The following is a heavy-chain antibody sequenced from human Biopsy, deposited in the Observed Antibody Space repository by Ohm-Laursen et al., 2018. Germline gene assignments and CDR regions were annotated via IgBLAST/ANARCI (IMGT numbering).Heavy chain of an antibody. CDR3: ARSLWPEDY. CDR2: INQDGSVK. D-gene: IGHD2-21*01. J-gene: IGHJ4*02. CDR1: GFTFSSYY. Sequence: GSLRLSCSASGFTFSSYYMSWVRLAPGKGLEWVANINQDGSVKNYVDSVKGRFTISRGNAENSVYLQMSSLRSEDTAVYYCARSLWPEDYWGQGTLVTVSS. V-gene: IGHV3-7*01.